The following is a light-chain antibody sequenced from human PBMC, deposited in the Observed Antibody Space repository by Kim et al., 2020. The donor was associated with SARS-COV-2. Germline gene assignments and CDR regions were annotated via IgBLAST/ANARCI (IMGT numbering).Light chain of an antibody. CDR2: AAF. CDR1: QSIRND. J-gene: IGKJ1*01. CDR3: LQDYAYPRT. Sequence: ASVGDTVAITSPMSQSIRNDLAVYQQKRWNAPKLLIHAAFSLQSVVPSRFSGSGSATDFTLTISSLHPEDIATYFFLQDYAYPRTCGQGTKLVIK. V-gene: IGKV1-6*01.